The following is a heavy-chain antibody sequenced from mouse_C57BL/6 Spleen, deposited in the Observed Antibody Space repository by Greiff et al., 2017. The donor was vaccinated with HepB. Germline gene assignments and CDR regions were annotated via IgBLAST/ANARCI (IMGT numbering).Heavy chain of an antibody. J-gene: IGHJ2*01. CDR3: ARLPTMVTTAFDY. CDR2: IYPGDGDT. Sequence: QVQLKQSGPELVKPGASVKISCKASGYAFSSSWMNWVKQRPGKGLEWIGRIYPGDGDTNYNGKFKGKATLTADKSSSTAYMQLSSLTSEDSAVYFCARLPTMVTTAFDYWGQGTTLTVS. CDR1: GYAFSSSW. V-gene: IGHV1-82*01. D-gene: IGHD2-9*01.